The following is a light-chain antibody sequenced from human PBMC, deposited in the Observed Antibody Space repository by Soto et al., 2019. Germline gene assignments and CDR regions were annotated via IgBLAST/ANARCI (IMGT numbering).Light chain of an antibody. Sequence: QSVLTQPPSVSEAPRQRVTISCSGSSSNIGNNAVNWYQQLPGQAPKIVIYYDDLLTSGVSDRFSGPKSGILASLAISDLQSDDEADYYCATWDDSLNAYVFGPGTKVTV. V-gene: IGLV1-36*01. CDR1: SSNIGNNA. CDR2: YDD. CDR3: ATWDDSLNAYV. J-gene: IGLJ1*01.